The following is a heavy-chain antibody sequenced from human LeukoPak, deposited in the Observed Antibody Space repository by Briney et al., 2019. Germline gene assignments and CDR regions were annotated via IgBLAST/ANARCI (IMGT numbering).Heavy chain of an antibody. V-gene: IGHV4-61*01. Sequence: SETLSLTCTVSGGSVSSGSYYWSWIRQPPGKGLEWIGYIYYSGSTNYNPSLKSRVTISIDTSKNQFSLKLNSVTAEDTAVYYCARDIRYYGSGSYYTGYWGQGTVVTVSS. D-gene: IGHD3-10*01. CDR2: IYYSGST. CDR3: ARDIRYYGSGSYYTGY. CDR1: GGSVSSGSYY. J-gene: IGHJ4*02.